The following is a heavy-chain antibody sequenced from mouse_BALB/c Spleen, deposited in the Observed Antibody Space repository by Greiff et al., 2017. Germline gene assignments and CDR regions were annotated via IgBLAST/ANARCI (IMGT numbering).Heavy chain of an antibody. CDR3: TSSMD. CDR2: IYPGSGST. J-gene: IGHJ2*01. CDR1: GYTFTSYW. D-gene: IGHD1-1*02. V-gene: IGHV1S22*01. Sequence: LKQPGSELVRPGASVKLSCKASGYTFTSYWMHWVKQRPGQGLEWIGNIYPGSGSTNYDEKFKSKATLTVDTSSSTAYMQLSSLTSEDSAVYYCTSSMDWGQGTTLTVSS.